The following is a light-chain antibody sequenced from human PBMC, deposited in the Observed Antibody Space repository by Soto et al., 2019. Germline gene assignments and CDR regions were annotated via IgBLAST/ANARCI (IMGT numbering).Light chain of an antibody. CDR3: QQYGRSPPYT. J-gene: IGKJ2*01. CDR1: QSVSNNY. V-gene: IGKV3-20*01. Sequence: EVVLTQSPGTLSLSPGERASLSCRASQSVSNNYFAWYQQKPGQSPKLLIFGSSDRATGISDRFSGSGSGTDINLTISRLEPEDFAVYYCQQYGRSPPYTFGQGTKLEIK. CDR2: GSS.